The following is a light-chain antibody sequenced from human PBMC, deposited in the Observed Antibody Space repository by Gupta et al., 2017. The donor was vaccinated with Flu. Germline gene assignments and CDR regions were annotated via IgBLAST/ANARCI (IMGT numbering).Light chain of an antibody. Sequence: ATLSFSPGERATLSCRASQSVSSYLAWYQQKPGQAPRLLIYDVSVRATGVPARFSGSGSRTDFTLTISSLAPEDFAVYYCQQRSNWPLLTFGGGTKVEI. V-gene: IGKV3-11*01. CDR1: QSVSSY. CDR2: DVS. CDR3: QQRSNWPLLT. J-gene: IGKJ4*01.